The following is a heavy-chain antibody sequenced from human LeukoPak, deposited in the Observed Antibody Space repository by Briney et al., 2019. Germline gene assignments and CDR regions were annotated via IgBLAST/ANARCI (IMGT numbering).Heavy chain of an antibody. CDR2: VYPGDSNA. Sequence: GESLQISCQGSGYSYISHWIAWVRQMPGKGLEWMGIVYPGDSNARYSPSFQGQVTISADKSTSTSYLQWGSLKASDTAIYFCARHVGFCSSTSCYPFYDSWGQGTLVTVSS. D-gene: IGHD2-2*01. CDR3: ARHVGFCSSTSCYPFYDS. J-gene: IGHJ4*02. V-gene: IGHV5-51*01. CDR1: GYSYISHW.